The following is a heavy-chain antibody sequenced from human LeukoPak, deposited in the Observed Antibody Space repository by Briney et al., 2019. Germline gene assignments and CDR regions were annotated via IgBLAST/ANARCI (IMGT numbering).Heavy chain of an antibody. CDR3: ARHLSSGSYSLAPDY. D-gene: IGHD1-26*01. CDR1: GYSFTSYW. Sequence: GESLKISCKGSGYSFTSYWIGWVRQMPGKGLEWMGIIYPGDSDTRYSPSFQGLVTISADKSISTAYLQWSSLKASDTAMYYCARHLSSGSYSLAPDYWGQGTLVTVSS. CDR2: IYPGDSDT. J-gene: IGHJ4*02. V-gene: IGHV5-51*01.